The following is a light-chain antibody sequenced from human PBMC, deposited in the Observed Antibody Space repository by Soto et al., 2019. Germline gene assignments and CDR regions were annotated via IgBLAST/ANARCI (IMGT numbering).Light chain of an antibody. CDR2: DAS. J-gene: IGKJ2*01. Sequence: DIQMTQSPSTLSASVGDRVTITCRASHSISSWLAWYQQKPGKAPKLLIYDASSLESGVPSRFSGSGSGTEFNLAISSLQPDDFATYSCQQYNTFPYTYGQGNNLEIK. CDR3: QQYNTFPYT. V-gene: IGKV1-5*01. CDR1: HSISSW.